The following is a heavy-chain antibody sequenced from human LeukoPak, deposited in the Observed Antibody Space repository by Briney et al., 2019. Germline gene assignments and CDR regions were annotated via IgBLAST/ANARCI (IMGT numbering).Heavy chain of an antibody. Sequence: SETLSLTCTVSGGSISSYYWSWIRQPPGKGLEWIGYIYYSGSTNYNPSLKSRVTISVDTSKNQFSLKLSSVTAADTAVYYCARGSRMAGDAFDIWGQGTMVTVSS. CDR1: GGSISSYY. D-gene: IGHD6-19*01. CDR3: ARGSRMAGDAFDI. CDR2: IYYSGST. V-gene: IGHV4-59*01. J-gene: IGHJ3*02.